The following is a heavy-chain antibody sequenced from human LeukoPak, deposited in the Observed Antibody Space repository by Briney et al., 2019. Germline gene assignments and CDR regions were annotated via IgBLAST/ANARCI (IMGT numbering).Heavy chain of an antibody. CDR3: ARVPRYNWNAPYVY. V-gene: IGHV4-34*01. CDR2: INHSGST. Sequence: SETLSLTCAVYGGSFSGYYWSWIRQPPGKGLEWIGEINHSGSTNYNPSFKSRVTISVDTSKNQFSLKLSSVTAADTAVYYCARVPRYNWNAPYVYWGQGTLVTVSS. CDR1: GGSFSGYY. D-gene: IGHD1-20*01. J-gene: IGHJ4*02.